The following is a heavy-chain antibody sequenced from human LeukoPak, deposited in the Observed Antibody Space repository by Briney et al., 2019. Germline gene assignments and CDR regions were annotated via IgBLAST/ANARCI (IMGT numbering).Heavy chain of an antibody. J-gene: IGHJ4*02. CDR3: LVRGVDNFDY. D-gene: IGHD3-10*01. CDR1: GYTFSGYY. CDR2: INPSGGST. Sequence: GASVKVSCKASGYTFSGYYIHWVRQAPGQGLEWMGIINPSGGSTRYAQKFQGRVTMTRDTSTSTVYMDLSSLSSEDTAEYYCLVRGVDNFDYWGQGTLVTVSS. V-gene: IGHV1-46*01.